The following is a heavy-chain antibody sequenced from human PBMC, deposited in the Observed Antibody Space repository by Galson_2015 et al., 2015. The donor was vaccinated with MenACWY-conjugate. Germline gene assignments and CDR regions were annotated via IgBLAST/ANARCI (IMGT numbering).Heavy chain of an antibody. J-gene: IGHJ4*02. CDR1: GFTFSSYT. V-gene: IGHV3-21*01. CDR3: ARDLVVSDTGEFGY. D-gene: IGHD1-26*01. CDR2: ITSSSSYI. Sequence: SLRLSCAASGFTFSSYTMNWVRQAPGKGLGWVSAITSSSSYIYFADSVKGRFTISRDNAKNSLYLQMNSLRAEDTAVYYCARDLVVSDTGEFGYSGPGTLVTVSS.